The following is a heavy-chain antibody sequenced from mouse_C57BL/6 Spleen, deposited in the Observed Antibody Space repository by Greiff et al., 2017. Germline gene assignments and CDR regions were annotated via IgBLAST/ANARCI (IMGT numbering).Heavy chain of an antibody. J-gene: IGHJ3*01. V-gene: IGHV5-17*01. CDR1: GFTFSDYG. D-gene: IGHD1-1*01. CDR3: AGWDYYEAWFAY. CDR2: ISSGSSTI. Sequence: EVKLVESGGGLVKPGGSLKLSCAASGFTFSDYGMHWVRQAPEKGLEWVAYISSGSSTIYYADTVKGRFTLSRDNAKNTLFLQMTSLRSEDTAMYYCAGWDYYEAWFAYWGQGTLVTVSA.